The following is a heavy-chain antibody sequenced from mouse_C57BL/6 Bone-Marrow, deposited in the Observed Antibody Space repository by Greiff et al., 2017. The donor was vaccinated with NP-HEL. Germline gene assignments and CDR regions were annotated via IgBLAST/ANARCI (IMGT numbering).Heavy chain of an antibody. CDR1: GYTFTDYN. J-gene: IGHJ1*03. CDR2: INPNNGGT. D-gene: IGHD2-5*01. CDR3: ARGYYSNFDWYFDV. V-gene: IGHV1-18*01. Sequence: VQLQQPGPELVKPGASVKIPCKASGYTFTDYNMDWVKQSHGKSLEWIGDINPNNGGTIYNQKFKGKATLTVDKSSSTAYMELRSLTSEDTAVYYCARGYYSNFDWYFDVWGTGTTVTVSS.